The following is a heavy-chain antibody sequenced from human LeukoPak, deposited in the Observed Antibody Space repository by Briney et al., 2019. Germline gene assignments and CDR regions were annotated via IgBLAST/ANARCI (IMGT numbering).Heavy chain of an antibody. J-gene: IGHJ4*02. CDR1: GFTFSSYS. CDR2: ISSSSSTI. CDR3: ARDQNAVIVFDY. Sequence: GGSLTLSCAASGFTFSSYSMNWVRQAPGKGLERVSYISSSSSTIYYADSVKGRFTISRDNAKNSLYLQMNSLRDEYTAVYYCARDQNAVIVFDYWGQGTLVTVSS. D-gene: IGHD1-26*01. V-gene: IGHV3-48*02.